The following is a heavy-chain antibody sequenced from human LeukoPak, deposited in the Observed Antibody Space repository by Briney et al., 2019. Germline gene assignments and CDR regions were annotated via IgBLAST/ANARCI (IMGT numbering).Heavy chain of an antibody. CDR2: IDHSGST. V-gene: IGHV4-34*01. J-gene: IGHJ4*02. Sequence: SETLSLTCAVYGGSFSGYYWSWIRQPPGKGPEWIGEIDHSGSTNYNPSLKSRVTISVDTSKNQFSLKLSSVTAADTAVYYCARGRIMITFGGVIVPVGYFDYWGQGTLVTVSS. D-gene: IGHD3-16*02. CDR3: ARGRIMITFGGVIVPVGYFDY. CDR1: GGSFSGYY.